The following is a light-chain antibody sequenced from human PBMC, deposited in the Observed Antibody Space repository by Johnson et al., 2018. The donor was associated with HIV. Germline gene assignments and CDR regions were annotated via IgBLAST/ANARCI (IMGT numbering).Light chain of an antibody. CDR2: KNN. J-gene: IGLJ1*01. Sequence: QSVLTQPPSVSAAPGQKVTISCSGTSSTFGNSYISWYQLLPGSPPKLLIFKNNERPSGIPDRFSGSKSGTSATLDITGLQTGDEADYYCGAWHSSLSGGLYLFGTGPKVTVL. CDR3: GAWHSSLSGGLYL. V-gene: IGLV1-51*02. CDR1: SSTFGNSY.